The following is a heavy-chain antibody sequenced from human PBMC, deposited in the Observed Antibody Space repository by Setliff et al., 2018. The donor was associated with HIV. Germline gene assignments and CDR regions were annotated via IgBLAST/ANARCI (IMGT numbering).Heavy chain of an antibody. CDR2: IRTDGDAT. V-gene: IGHV3-23*01. J-gene: IGHJ4*02. Sequence: GGSLRLSCAASGFTFSSYSMTWVRQAPGKGLEWVSSIRTDGDATYYADSVKGRFTISRDNSKNTLYLQMNSLRVEDAAVYYCAKGRSGYLSHYFDYWSQGTPVTSPQ. CDR3: AKGRSGYLSHYFDY. CDR1: GFTFSSYS. D-gene: IGHD3-22*01.